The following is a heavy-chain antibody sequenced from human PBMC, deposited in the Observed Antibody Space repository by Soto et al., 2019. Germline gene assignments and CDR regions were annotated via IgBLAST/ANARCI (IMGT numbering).Heavy chain of an antibody. CDR1: GFTFSSHA. J-gene: IGHJ4*02. CDR2: ISGSGGST. CDR3: AKEPRHYYGSSGSNSFFDY. V-gene: IGHV3-23*01. Sequence: GESLKISCAGSGFTFSSHAMSWVRQAPGKGLEWVSAISGSGGSTYYADSVTGRLTISRDNPKNTLYLQMNSLRAEDTAVYYCAKEPRHYYGSSGSNSFFDYWGQGTLVTVSS. D-gene: IGHD3-22*01.